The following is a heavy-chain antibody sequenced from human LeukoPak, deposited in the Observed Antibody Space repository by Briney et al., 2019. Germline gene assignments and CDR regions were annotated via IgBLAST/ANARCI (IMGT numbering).Heavy chain of an antibody. CDR1: GYTFTTYY. CDR2: INPSDGST. J-gene: IGHJ4*02. CDR3: AREGLDTSDYYGSRLDY. V-gene: IGHV1-46*01. D-gene: IGHD3-22*01. Sequence: ASVKVSCKASGYTFTTYYMHWVRQAPGQGLEWMGIINPSDGSTSYAQKFQDRVTMTRDTSTSTVYMELSSLRPEDTAVYYCAREGLDTSDYYGSRLDYWGPGTLVTVSS.